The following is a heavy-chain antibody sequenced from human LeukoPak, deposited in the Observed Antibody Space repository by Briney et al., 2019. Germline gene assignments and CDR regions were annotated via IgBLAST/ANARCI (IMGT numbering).Heavy chain of an antibody. V-gene: IGHV1-8*01. CDR1: GYTFTSYD. J-gene: IGHJ6*03. CDR3: ARGWYQLLSGYYYYMDV. CDR2: MNPNSGNT. Sequence: RASVKVSCKASGYTFTSYDINWVRQATGQGLEWMGWMNPNSGNTGYAQKFQGRVTMTRNTSISTAYMELSSLRSEDTAVYYCARGWYQLLSGYYYYMDVWGKGTTVTVSS. D-gene: IGHD2-2*01.